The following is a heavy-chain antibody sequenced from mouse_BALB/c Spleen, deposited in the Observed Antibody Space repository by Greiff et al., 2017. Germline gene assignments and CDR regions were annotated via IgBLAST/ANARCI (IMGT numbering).Heavy chain of an antibody. CDR3: ASYYDASYFDV. D-gene: IGHD2-4*01. CDR2: IDPANGNT. CDR1: GFNIKDTY. V-gene: IGHV14-3*02. Sequence: VQLQQSGAELVKPGASVKLSCTASGFNIKDTYMHWVKQRPEQGLEWIGRIDPANGNTKYDPKFQGKATITADTSSNTAYLQLSSLTSEDTAVYYCASYYDASYFDVWGAGTTVTVSS. J-gene: IGHJ1*01.